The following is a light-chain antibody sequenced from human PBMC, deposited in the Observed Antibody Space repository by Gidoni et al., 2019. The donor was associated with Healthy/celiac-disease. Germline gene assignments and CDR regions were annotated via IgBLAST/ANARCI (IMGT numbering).Light chain of an antibody. Sequence: EIVMTQSPATLSVSPGERATLSCKASQSVSSNLAWYQQKPGQAPRLLIYVASTRATGIPARFSGSWSGTDFTLTISSLQSEDFAVYYCQQYNNWPYTFGQGTKLEIK. CDR2: VAS. CDR3: QQYNNWPYT. J-gene: IGKJ2*01. V-gene: IGKV3-15*01. CDR1: QSVSSN.